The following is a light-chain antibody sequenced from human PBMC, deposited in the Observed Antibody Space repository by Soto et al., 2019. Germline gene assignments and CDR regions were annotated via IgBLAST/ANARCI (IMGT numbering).Light chain of an antibody. V-gene: IGLV1-40*01. CDR1: SSNIGAGYD. Sequence: QSVLTQPPSVSGAPGQRVTISCTGSSSNIGAGYDVHWYQQLPGTAPKLLIYGNSNRPSAVPDRFSGSKSGTSASLAITGLQAEDEADSYCQSYDSSPRVSVFGGGTKLTVL. CDR3: QSYDSSPRVSV. CDR2: GNS. J-gene: IGLJ2*01.